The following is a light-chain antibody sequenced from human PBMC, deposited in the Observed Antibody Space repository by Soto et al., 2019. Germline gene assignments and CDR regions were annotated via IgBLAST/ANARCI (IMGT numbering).Light chain of an antibody. CDR3: QQYGISPPYT. V-gene: IGKV3-20*01. CDR2: GSS. Sequence: EVVLTQSPGTLSLSPGERANLSCRASQSVSNNYFAWYQQKPGQAPRLLIFGSSDRATGIPDRFSGSGSGTDFTLTISRLEPEDFAVYYCQQYGISPPYTFGQGTKLEI. J-gene: IGKJ2*01. CDR1: QSVSNNY.